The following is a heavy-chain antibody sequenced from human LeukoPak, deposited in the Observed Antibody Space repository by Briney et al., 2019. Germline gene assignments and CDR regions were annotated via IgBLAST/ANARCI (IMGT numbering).Heavy chain of an antibody. CDR2: INAGNGNT. D-gene: IGHD6-13*01. CDR1: GYTFTSYA. Sequence: GASVKVSGKASGYTFTSYAMHWVRQAPGQRLEWMGWINAGNGNTKYSQKFQGRVTITRDTSASTAYMELSSLRSEDTAVYYCARVVAAAGRSFFDYWGQGTLVTVSS. J-gene: IGHJ4*02. V-gene: IGHV1-3*01. CDR3: ARVVAAAGRSFFDY.